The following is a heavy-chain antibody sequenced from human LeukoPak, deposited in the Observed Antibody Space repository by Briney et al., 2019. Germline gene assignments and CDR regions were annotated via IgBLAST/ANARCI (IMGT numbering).Heavy chain of an antibody. V-gene: IGHV1-18*01. CDR2: ISAYNGNT. CDR1: GYNFTSYG. CDR3: ARDLRTAVAGNWFDP. J-gene: IGHJ5*02. Sequence: GASVKVSCKASGYNFTSYGISWVRQAPGQGLEWMGWISAYNGNTNYAQKFQGRVTMTTDTSTSTAYMELRSLRSDDTAVYYYARDLRTAVAGNWFDPWGQGTLVTVSS. D-gene: IGHD6-19*01.